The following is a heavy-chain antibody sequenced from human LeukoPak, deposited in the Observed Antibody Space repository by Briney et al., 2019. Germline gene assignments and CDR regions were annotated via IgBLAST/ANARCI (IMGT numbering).Heavy chain of an antibody. J-gene: IGHJ4*02. CDR3: ARGGAAMAYY. CDR2: INSDGSSN. CDR1: LFTCSNYL. D-gene: IGHD5-18*01. V-gene: IGHV3-74*01. Sequence: QPGWSLILSCSSSLFTCSNYLIHCVRQAAGKGLWFVSRINSDGSSNRYADSVQGRFTISRDNDTHKLYLKMNSLRAEDTAVYYCARGGAAMAYYWGQGTLVTVSS.